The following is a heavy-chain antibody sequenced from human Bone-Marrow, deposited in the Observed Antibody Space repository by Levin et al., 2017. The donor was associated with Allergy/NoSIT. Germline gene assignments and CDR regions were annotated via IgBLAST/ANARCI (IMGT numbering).Heavy chain of an antibody. CDR2: ISYDGTNK. CDR3: ARCGLGGYASGSYYKSFDY. D-gene: IGHD3-10*01. CDR1: GFTLSSYA. V-gene: IGHV3-30-3*01. J-gene: IGHJ4*02. Sequence: GGSLRLSCAASGFTLSSYAMHWVRQAPGKGLEWVAVISYDGTNKYYADSVKGRFTISRDESKNTLCLQMNSLRAEDTAVYYCARCGLGGYASGSYYKSFDYWGQGTLVTVSS.